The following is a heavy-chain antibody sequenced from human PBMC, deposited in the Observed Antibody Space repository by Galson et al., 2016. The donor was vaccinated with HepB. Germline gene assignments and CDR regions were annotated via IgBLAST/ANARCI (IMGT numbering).Heavy chain of an antibody. CDR1: GFTFNNVW. CDR3: ATRGVPDNSGYLYYFDY. V-gene: IGHV3-15*01. Sequence: SLRLSCATSGFTFNNVWMNWVRQAPGKGLEWVGRIKTKSEGGTTDYAAPVQGRFTISRDDSQNTLFLQMSSLETEDTAVYYCATRGVPDNSGYLYYFDYWGQGTLVTVSS. D-gene: IGHD5-12*01. CDR2: IKTKSEGGTT. J-gene: IGHJ4*02.